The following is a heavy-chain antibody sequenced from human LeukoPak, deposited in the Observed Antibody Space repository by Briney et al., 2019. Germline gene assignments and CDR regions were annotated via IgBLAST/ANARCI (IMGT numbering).Heavy chain of an antibody. Sequence: VASVKVSCKASGYTFTSYGISWVRQAPGQGLEWMGWISAYNGNTNYAQKLQGRVTMTTDTSTSTAYMELRSLRSDDTAVYYCARLGDYAWYYYYMDVWGKGTTVTVSS. CDR3: ARLGDYAWYYYYMDV. V-gene: IGHV1-18*01. CDR1: GYTFTSYG. J-gene: IGHJ6*03. CDR2: ISAYNGNT. D-gene: IGHD4-17*01.